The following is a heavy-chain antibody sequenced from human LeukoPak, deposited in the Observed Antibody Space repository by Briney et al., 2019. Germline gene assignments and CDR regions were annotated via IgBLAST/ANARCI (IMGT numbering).Heavy chain of an antibody. J-gene: IGHJ4*02. Sequence: ASVKVSCKASGYTFTSYAISWVRQAPGQGLEWMGGIIPIFGTANYAQKFQGRVTITADESTSTAYMELSSLRSEDTAVYYCARSHYYDSSGYYYFDYWGQGTLVTVSS. CDR3: ARSHYYDSSGYYYFDY. CDR1: GYTFTSYA. V-gene: IGHV1-69*13. CDR2: IIPIFGTA. D-gene: IGHD3-22*01.